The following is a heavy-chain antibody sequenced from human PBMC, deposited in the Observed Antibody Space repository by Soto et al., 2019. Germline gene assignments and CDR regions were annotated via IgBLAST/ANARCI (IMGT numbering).Heavy chain of an antibody. CDR3: AREIWGSYVIYYYYYGMDV. Sequence: ASVKVSCKASGYTFTSYGISWVRQAPGQGLEWMGWISAYNGNTNYAQKLQGRVTMTTDTSTSTAYMELRSLRSDDTAVYYCAREIWGSYVIYYYYYGMDVWGQGTTVTVSS. D-gene: IGHD3-16*01. CDR1: GYTFTSYG. J-gene: IGHJ6*02. CDR2: ISAYNGNT. V-gene: IGHV1-18*01.